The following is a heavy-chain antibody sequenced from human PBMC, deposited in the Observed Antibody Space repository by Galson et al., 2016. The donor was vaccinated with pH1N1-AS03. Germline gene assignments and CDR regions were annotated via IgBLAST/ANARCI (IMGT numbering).Heavy chain of an antibody. D-gene: IGHD6-19*01. J-gene: IGHJ4*02. CDR3: ARDAASSGSWYYSDH. Sequence: SLRLSCAVSGFTFSSHTMYWVRQAPGKGLEWVSGIDSGSNLIYYEDSVKGRFTVSRDNARQSLFLHMNSLRAEDTAVYYCARDAASSGSWYYSDHWGQGILVTVSS. V-gene: IGHV3-21*01. CDR2: IDSGSNLI. CDR1: GFTFSSHT.